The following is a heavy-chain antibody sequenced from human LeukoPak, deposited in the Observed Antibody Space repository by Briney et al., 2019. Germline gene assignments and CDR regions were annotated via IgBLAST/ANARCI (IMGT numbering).Heavy chain of an antibody. CDR1: GGSISSSSYY. D-gene: IGHD6-13*01. CDR2: IYYSGST. V-gene: IGHV4-39*01. Sequence: SETLSLTCTVSGGSISSSSYYWGWIRQPPGMGLEWIGSIYYSGSTYYNPSLKSRVTISVDTSKNQFSLKLSSVTAADTAVYYCARLSIIAAARYYFDYWGQGTLVTVSS. J-gene: IGHJ4*02. CDR3: ARLSIIAAARYYFDY.